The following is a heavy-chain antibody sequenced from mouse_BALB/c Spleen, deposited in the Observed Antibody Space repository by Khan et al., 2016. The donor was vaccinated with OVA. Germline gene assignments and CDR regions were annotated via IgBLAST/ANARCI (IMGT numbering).Heavy chain of an antibody. CDR2: ISNGGSYT. V-gene: IGHV5-6*01. Sequence: EVELVESGGDLVKPGGSLNLSCEASGFTFSSYGMSWLRQTPDKRLEWVATISNGGSYTYFPDSVKGRLTISRDNAKNTLYLQMSSLKSEDTAMVYFARNRFTTPAAWFAYWGQGTLVTVFA. D-gene: IGHD1-1*01. J-gene: IGHJ3*01. CDR3: ARNRFTTPAAWFAY. CDR1: GFTFSSYG.